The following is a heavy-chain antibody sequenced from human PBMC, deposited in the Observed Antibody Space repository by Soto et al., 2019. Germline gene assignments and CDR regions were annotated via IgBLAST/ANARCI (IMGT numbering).Heavy chain of an antibody. CDR3: ARDSYLLRGASYYYDTGNYQYYFDY. Sequence: GASVKVSCKASGYTFSSYAMHWVRQAPGQRLEWVGWINTGNGNTKYSQKFQGRVTITRDTSARTAYMELRSLRSEDMAVYYCARDSYLLRGASYYYDTGNYQYYFDYWGQGTLVTVSS. V-gene: IGHV1-3*04. J-gene: IGHJ4*02. D-gene: IGHD3-10*01. CDR1: GYTFSSYA. CDR2: INTGNGNT.